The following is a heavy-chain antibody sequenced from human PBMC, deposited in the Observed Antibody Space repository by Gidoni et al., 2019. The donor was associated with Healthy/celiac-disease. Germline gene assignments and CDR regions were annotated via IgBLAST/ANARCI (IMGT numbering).Heavy chain of an antibody. CDR3: AREGYYYDSSGRNGMDV. D-gene: IGHD3-22*01. CDR1: GGSISSGSYY. J-gene: IGHJ6*02. CDR2: IYTSGST. V-gene: IGHV4-61*02. Sequence: QVQLQESGPGLVKPSQTLSLTCTVSGGSISSGSYYWSWIRQPAGRGLEWIGRIYTSGSTNYNPSLKSRVTISVDTSKNQFSLKLSSVTAADTAVYYCAREGYYYDSSGRNGMDVWGQGTTVTVSS.